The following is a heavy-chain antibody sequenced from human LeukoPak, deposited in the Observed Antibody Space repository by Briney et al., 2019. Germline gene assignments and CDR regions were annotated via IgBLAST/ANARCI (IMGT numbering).Heavy chain of an antibody. CDR3: ARLVPAAGREFDP. CDR2: MNPNSGNT. J-gene: IGHJ5*02. V-gene: IGHV1-8*03. CDR1: GYTFTSYD. D-gene: IGHD2-2*01. Sequence: ASVKVSCKASGYTFTSYDINWVRQATGQGLEWMGWMNPNSGNTGYAQKFQGRVTITRNTSISTAYMELSSLRSEDTAVYYCARLVPAAGREFDPWGQGTLVTVSS.